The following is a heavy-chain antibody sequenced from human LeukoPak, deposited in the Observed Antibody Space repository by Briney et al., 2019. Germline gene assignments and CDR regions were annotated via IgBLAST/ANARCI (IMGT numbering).Heavy chain of an antibody. Sequence: PGGSLRLSCTHSGFTFSSYSVNWVRQAPGKGLEWVSSISSSSSYIYYADSVKGRFTISRDNAKNSLYLQMNSLRAEDTAVYYCARAGNSHPHLFDYWGQGTLVTVSS. V-gene: IGHV3-21*01. J-gene: IGHJ4*02. D-gene: IGHD4-23*01. CDR1: GFTFSSYS. CDR2: ISSSSSYI. CDR3: ARAGNSHPHLFDY.